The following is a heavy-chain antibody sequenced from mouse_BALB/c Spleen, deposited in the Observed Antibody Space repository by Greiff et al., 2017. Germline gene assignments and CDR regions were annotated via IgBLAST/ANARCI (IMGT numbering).Heavy chain of an antibody. D-gene: IGHD1-1*01. CDR2: ISSGGSYT. J-gene: IGHJ3*01. V-gene: IGHV5-6*01. Sequence: EVQLKESGGDLVKPGGSLKLSCAASGFTFSSYGMSWVRQTPDKRLEWVATISSGGSYTYYPDSVKGRFTISRDNAKNTLYLQMSSLKSEDTAMYYCARRGTTVPAWFAYWGQGTLVTVSA. CDR3: ARRGTTVPAWFAY. CDR1: GFTFSSYG.